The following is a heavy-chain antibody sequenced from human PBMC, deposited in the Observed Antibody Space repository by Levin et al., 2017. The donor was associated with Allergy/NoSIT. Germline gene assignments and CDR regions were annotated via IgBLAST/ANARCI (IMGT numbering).Heavy chain of an antibody. J-gene: IGHJ4*02. CDR2: IKSKTDGGTA. D-gene: IGHD6-13*01. Sequence: GESLKISCAASGFSFSNAWMSWARQAPGKGLEWVGRIKSKTDGGTADYAAPVKGRFTISRDDSKNTLYLQMDSLKSEDTAVYYCSTAWLLHSSSWYGGYWGQGTLVTVSS. CDR3: STAWLLHSSSWYGGY. V-gene: IGHV3-15*01. CDR1: GFSFSNAW.